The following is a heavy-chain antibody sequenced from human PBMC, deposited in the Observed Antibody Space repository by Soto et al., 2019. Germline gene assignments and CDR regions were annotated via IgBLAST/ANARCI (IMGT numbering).Heavy chain of an antibody. CDR2: IYHSGST. CDR1: GGSISSGGYS. V-gene: IGHV4-30-2*01. D-gene: IGHD6-13*01. Sequence: QLQLQESGSGLVKPSQTLSLTCAVSGGSISSGGYSWSWIRQPPGKGLEWIGYIYHSGSTYYNPSLKSRVTISVXRXENQFSLKLSSVTAADTAVYYCASSHAGAHITAAVHWGQGTLVTVSS. CDR3: ASSHAGAHITAAVH. J-gene: IGHJ4*02.